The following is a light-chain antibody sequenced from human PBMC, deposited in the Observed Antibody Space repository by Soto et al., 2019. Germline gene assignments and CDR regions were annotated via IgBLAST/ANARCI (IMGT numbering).Light chain of an antibody. J-gene: IGLJ1*01. CDR3: CSYAGSYTYV. CDR1: SRDVGDYKY. V-gene: IGLV2-11*01. Sequence: QSALTQPRSVSGSPGQSVTISCTGTSRDVGDYKYVSWFQQHPGKAPKLIVYDVTKRPSGVPDRFSGSKSGNTASLTISGLQAEDEADYYCCSYAGSYTYVFGTGTKLTVL. CDR2: DVT.